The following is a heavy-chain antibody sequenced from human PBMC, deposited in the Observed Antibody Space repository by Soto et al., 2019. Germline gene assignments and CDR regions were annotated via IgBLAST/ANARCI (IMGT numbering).Heavy chain of an antibody. CDR2: IDPSDSYT. V-gene: IGHV5-10-1*01. Sequence: GESLKISCKGSGYSFTSYWISWVRQMSGKGLEWMGRIDPSDSYTNYSPSFQGHVTISADKSISTAYLQWSSLKASDTAMYYCARQYCSSTSCARDAFDIWGQGTMVTVS. CDR3: ARQYCSSTSCARDAFDI. CDR1: GYSFTSYW. J-gene: IGHJ3*02. D-gene: IGHD2-2*01.